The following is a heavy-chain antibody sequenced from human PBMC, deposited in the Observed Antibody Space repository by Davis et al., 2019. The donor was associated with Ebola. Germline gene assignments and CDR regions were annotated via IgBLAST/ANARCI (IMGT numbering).Heavy chain of an antibody. CDR2: IYTSGST. Sequence: PSETLSLTCTVSGGSISSYYWSWIRQPAGKGLEWIGRIYTSGSTNYNPSLKSRVTMSVDTSKNQFSLQLNSVTPEDTAVYYCARAGSYYPVWFDPWGQGTLVTVSS. CDR3: ARAGSYYPVWFDP. D-gene: IGHD1-26*01. V-gene: IGHV4-4*07. J-gene: IGHJ5*02. CDR1: GGSISSYY.